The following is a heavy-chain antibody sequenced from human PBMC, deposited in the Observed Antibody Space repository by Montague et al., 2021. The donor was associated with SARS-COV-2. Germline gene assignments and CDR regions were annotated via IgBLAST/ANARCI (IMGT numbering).Heavy chain of an antibody. V-gene: IGHV4-39*01. CDR2: VYYSGST. Sequence: SESLSLTCTVSGGSISSSSYYWGWIRQPPGKGLEWIGSVYYSGSTYYNPSLKSRVTISVDTFKNQFSLKLSSVTAADTAVYYCARHGKTRIAMIAVVIGYFDYWGQGTLVTVSS. CDR1: GGSISSSSYY. CDR3: ARHGKTRIAMIAVVIGYFDY. D-gene: IGHD3-22*01. J-gene: IGHJ4*02.